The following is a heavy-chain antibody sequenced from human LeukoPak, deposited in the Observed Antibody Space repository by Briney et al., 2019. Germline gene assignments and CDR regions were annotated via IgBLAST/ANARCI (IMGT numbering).Heavy chain of an antibody. CDR1: GFTFSSYW. CDR2: IKQDGSEK. Sequence: GGSLRLSCAASGFTFSSYWMSWVRQAPGKGLEWVANIKQDGSEKYYVDSVKDRFTISRDNAKNTLYLQMNSLRAEDTAVYYCAKAGAVVVVAAKYFDYWGQGTLVTVSS. V-gene: IGHV3-7*03. J-gene: IGHJ4*02. D-gene: IGHD2-15*01. CDR3: AKAGAVVVVAAKYFDY.